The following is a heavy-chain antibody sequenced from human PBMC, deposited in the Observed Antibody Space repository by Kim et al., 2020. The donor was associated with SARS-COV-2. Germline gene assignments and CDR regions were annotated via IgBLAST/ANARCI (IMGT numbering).Heavy chain of an antibody. J-gene: IGHJ6*02. CDR2: ST. CDR3: VRDSPYYGMDV. V-gene: IGHV3-53*04. Sequence: STYHAESVKGRFTISRHHAKNTLYLQMDSLRAEDTAVYYCVRDSPYYGMDVWGQGTTVTVSS.